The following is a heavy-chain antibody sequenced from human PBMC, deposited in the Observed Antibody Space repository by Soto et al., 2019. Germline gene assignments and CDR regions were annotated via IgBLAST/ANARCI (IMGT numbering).Heavy chain of an antibody. CDR3: AKDLVRDTSGYHYGGDY. V-gene: IGHV3-30*18. Sequence: QVQLVESGGGVVQPGRSLRLSCAASGFTFNNYGMHWVRQAPGKGLEWVSIISYDGSNKYYADSVLGRFTISRDNSKNTLSLPMNSLRYEDTAVYYCAKDLVRDTSGYHYGGDYWGQGTLVTVSS. D-gene: IGHD3-22*01. CDR1: GFTFNNYG. CDR2: ISYDGSNK. J-gene: IGHJ4*02.